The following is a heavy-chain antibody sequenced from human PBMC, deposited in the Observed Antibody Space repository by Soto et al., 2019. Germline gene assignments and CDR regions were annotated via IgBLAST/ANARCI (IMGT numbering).Heavy chain of an antibody. D-gene: IGHD6-19*01. Sequence: QITLKESGPTLVKPTQTLTLTCTFSGFSLSTSGVGVGWIRQPPGKALEWLALIYWDDDKRYSPSLKSRLTITKDTSKNPVVLTMTNMDPVDTATYYCAHSKQWLVRGHYYYGMDVWGQGTTVTVSS. J-gene: IGHJ6*02. CDR3: AHSKQWLVRGHYYYGMDV. V-gene: IGHV2-5*02. CDR1: GFSLSTSGVG. CDR2: IYWDDDK.